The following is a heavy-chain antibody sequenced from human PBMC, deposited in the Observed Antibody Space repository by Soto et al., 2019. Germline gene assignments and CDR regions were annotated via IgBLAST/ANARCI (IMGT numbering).Heavy chain of an antibody. CDR3: ARQCGGFTCHWFVP. J-gene: IGHJ5*02. CDR2: IFYSGST. CDR1: SGSISSTIYS. V-gene: IGHV4-39*01. Sequence: QLQLQESGPGLVKPSETLSLTCTVSSGSISSTIYSWDWIRQPPGKGLEWIGSIFYSGSTYYNPSLKSRVTLSVDTSKTQLSLTLTSVTAADTAVYYCARQCGGFTCHWFVPWGQGTLVTVSS. D-gene: IGHD2-21*01.